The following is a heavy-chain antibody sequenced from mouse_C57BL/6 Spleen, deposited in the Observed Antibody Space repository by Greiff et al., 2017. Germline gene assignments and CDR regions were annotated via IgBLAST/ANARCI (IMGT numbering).Heavy chain of an antibody. CDR1: GYTFTSYG. CDR3: ARPRGSSLAWFAY. D-gene: IGHD1-1*01. J-gene: IGHJ3*01. CDR2: IYPRSGNT. Sequence: QVQLQQSGAELARPGASVKLSCKASGYTFTSYGISWVKQRTGQGLEWIGEIYPRSGNTYYNEKFKGKATLTADKSSSTAYMELRSLTSEDSAVYFCARPRGSSLAWFAYWGQGTLVTVSA. V-gene: IGHV1-81*01.